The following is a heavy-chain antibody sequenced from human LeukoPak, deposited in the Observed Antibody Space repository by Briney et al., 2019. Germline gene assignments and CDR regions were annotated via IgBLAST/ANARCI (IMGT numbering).Heavy chain of an antibody. V-gene: IGHV3-11*04. D-gene: IGHD3-10*01. CDR3: ARDRGPLATDY. CDR2: ISSNEYTK. CDR1: GFPFNDYY. Sequence: GGSLRLSCAASGFPFNDYYMSWIRQAPGKGLEWVSYISSNEYTKYYADSVKGRFTISRDNAKNSLYLQMSSLRAEDTAVYYCARDRGPLATDYWGQGTLVTVSS. J-gene: IGHJ4*02.